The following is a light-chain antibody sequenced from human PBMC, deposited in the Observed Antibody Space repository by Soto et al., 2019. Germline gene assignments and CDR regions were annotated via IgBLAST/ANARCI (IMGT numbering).Light chain of an antibody. V-gene: IGLV2-14*01. Sequence: QSVLTQPASVSGSPGQSITISYTGTSSDVGGYNYVSWYQQYPGKAPKLMIYEVSNRPSGVSNRFSGSKSGNTASLTISGLQAEDEADYYCNSYTSSSTLVFGTGTKVTVL. CDR2: EVS. CDR1: SSDVGGYNY. CDR3: NSYTSSSTLV. J-gene: IGLJ1*01.